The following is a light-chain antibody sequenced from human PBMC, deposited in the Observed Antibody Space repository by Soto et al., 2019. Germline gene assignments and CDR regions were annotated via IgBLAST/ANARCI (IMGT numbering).Light chain of an antibody. J-gene: IGLJ2*01. CDR3: CSYAGSIVV. Sequence: QSVLTQPASVSGSPGQSITISCTGTSRDVGSYNLVSWYQQHPGKAPKLMIYEGSKRPSGVSNRFSGSKSGNTASLTISGLQAEDEADYYCCSYAGSIVVFGGGTKLTVL. CDR1: SRDVGSYNL. V-gene: IGLV2-23*01. CDR2: EGS.